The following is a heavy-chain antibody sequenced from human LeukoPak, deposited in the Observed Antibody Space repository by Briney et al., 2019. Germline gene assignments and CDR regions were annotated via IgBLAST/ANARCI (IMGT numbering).Heavy chain of an antibody. Sequence: GASVKVSCKASGGTFSSYAISWVRQAPGQGLEWMGGIITIFGTANYAQKFQGRVTITADESTSTAYMELSSLRSEDTAVYYCARTLGDHDAFDIWGQGTMVTVSS. D-gene: IGHD4-17*01. J-gene: IGHJ3*02. CDR2: IITIFGTA. CDR3: ARTLGDHDAFDI. V-gene: IGHV1-69*13. CDR1: GGTFSSYA.